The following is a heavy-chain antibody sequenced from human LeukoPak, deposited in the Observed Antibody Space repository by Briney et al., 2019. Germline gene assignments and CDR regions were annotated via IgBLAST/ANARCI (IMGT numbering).Heavy chain of an antibody. CDR2: IRYDGSNK. V-gene: IGHV3-30*02. CDR1: GFTVSSNY. J-gene: IGHJ3*02. D-gene: IGHD6-13*01. CDR3: ARVSSTRFDI. Sequence: GGSLRLSCAASGFTVSSNYMSWVRQAPGKGLEWVAFIRYDGSNKYYADSVKGRFTISRDNSKNTLYLQMNSLRAEDTAVYYCARVSSTRFDIWGQGTMVTVSS.